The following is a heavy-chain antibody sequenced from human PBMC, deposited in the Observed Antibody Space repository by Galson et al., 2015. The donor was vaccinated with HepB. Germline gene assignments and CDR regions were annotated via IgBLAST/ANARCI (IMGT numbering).Heavy chain of an antibody. V-gene: IGHV1-18*04. CDR1: GYTFTSYG. Sequence: SVKVSCKASGYTFTSYGISWVRQAPGQGLEWMGWISAYNGNTNYAQKLQGRVTMTTDTSTSTAYMELRSLRSDDTAVYYCARNYGDYGSSGKDVWGQGTTVTVSS. CDR3: ARNYGDYGSSGKDV. D-gene: IGHD4-17*01. J-gene: IGHJ6*02. CDR2: ISAYNGNT.